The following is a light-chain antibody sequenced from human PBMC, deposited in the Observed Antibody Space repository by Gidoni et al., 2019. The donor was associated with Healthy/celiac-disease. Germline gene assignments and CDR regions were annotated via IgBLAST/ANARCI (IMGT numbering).Light chain of an antibody. CDR2: GAS. CDR3: QQYGSSPWT. J-gene: IGKJ1*01. V-gene: IGKV3-20*01. Sequence: VLPQPPGTLSLSPGEKATLSGRASQSVSSSYLAWYQQKPGQAPRLLIYGASSRATGIPDRFSGSGSGTDFTLTISRLEPEDFAVYYCQQYGSSPWTFGQGTKVEIK. CDR1: QSVSSSY.